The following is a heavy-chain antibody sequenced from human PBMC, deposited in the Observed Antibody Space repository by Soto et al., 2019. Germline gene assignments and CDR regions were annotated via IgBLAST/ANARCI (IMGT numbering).Heavy chain of an antibody. J-gene: IGHJ6*02. V-gene: IGHV1-69*12. CDR2: VIPIFGTA. Sequence: QVQLVQSGAEVKKPGSSVKVSCKASGGTFSSYAISWVRQAPGQGLEWMGGVIPIFGTANYAQKFQGRVTITADESTSTAYTELSSLRSEDTAVYYFARAETYYDFWSGYWNYYYYGMDVWGQGTTVTVSS. CDR3: ARAETYYDFWSGYWNYYYYGMDV. D-gene: IGHD3-3*01. CDR1: GGTFSSYA.